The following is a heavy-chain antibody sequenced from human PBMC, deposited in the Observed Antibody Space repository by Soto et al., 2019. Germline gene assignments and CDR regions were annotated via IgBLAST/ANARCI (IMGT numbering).Heavy chain of an antibody. CDR2: ISSSSSYI. V-gene: IGHV3-21*01. J-gene: IGHJ6*03. CDR1: GFTFSSYG. Sequence: GGSLRLSCAASGFTFSSYGMHWVRQAPGKGLEWVSSISSSSSYIYYADSVKGRFTISRDNAKNSLYLQMNSLRAEDTAVYYCARDHLDIVVVPAAMRQQLVPYYYYMDVWGKGTTVTVSS. CDR3: ARDHLDIVVVPAAMRQQLVPYYYYMDV. D-gene: IGHD2-2*01.